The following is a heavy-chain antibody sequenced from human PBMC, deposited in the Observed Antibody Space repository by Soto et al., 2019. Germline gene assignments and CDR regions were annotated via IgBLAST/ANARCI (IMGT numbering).Heavy chain of an antibody. CDR1: GFTFSSYA. Sequence: QVQLVESGGGVVQPGRSLRLSCAASGFTFSSYAMHWVRQAPGKGLEWVAVISYDGSNKYYADSVKGRFTISRDNSKNTLYLQMNSLRAEDTAVYYCVRADYGGDYFDYWGQGTLVTVSS. CDR3: VRADYGGDYFDY. J-gene: IGHJ4*02. V-gene: IGHV3-30-3*01. CDR2: ISYDGSNK. D-gene: IGHD4-17*01.